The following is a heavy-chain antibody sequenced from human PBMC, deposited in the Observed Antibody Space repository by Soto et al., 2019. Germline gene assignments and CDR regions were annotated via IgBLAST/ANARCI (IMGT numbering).Heavy chain of an antibody. D-gene: IGHD6-13*01. V-gene: IGHV3-30-3*01. CDR1: GFTFSSYA. J-gene: IGHJ6*02. Sequence: QVQLVESGGGVVQPGRSPRLSCAASGFTFSSYAMHWVRQAPGKGLEWVAVISYDGSNKYYADSGKGRFTISRDNSKNTLYLQMNSLRAEDTAVYYCARDVRYSSSWSEYYYYGMDVWGQGTTVTVSS. CDR2: ISYDGSNK. CDR3: ARDVRYSSSWSEYYYYGMDV.